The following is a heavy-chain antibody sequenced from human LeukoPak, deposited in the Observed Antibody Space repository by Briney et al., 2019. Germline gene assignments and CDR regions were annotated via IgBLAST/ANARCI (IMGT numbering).Heavy chain of an antibody. Sequence: GGSLRLSCAASGFTFSSYSMNWVRQAPGKGLEWVSSISSSSSYIYYADSVKGRFTISRDNAKNTLYLQMNSLRAEDTAVYYCARGFWEWFFDWGQGTLVTVSS. CDR1: GFTFSSYS. V-gene: IGHV3-21*04. CDR3: ARGFWEWFFD. J-gene: IGHJ1*01. D-gene: IGHD3-3*01. CDR2: ISSSSSYI.